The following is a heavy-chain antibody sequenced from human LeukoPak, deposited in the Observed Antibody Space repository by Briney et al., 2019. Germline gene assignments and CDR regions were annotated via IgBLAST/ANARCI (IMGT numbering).Heavy chain of an antibody. CDR3: ARDIEYDSSGYPDY. Sequence: GGSLRLSCAASGFTFDDYGMSWVRQAPGKGLEWVSGINWNGGSTGYADSVKGRFTISRDNAKNSLYLQMNSLRAEDTALYYCARDIEYDSSGYPDYSGQGTLVTASS. CDR2: INWNGGST. J-gene: IGHJ4*02. V-gene: IGHV3-20*04. D-gene: IGHD3-22*01. CDR1: GFTFDDYG.